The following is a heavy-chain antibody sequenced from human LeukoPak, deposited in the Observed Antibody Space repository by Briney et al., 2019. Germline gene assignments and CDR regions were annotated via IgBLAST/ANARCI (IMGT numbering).Heavy chain of an antibody. Sequence: SETLSLTCTVSGGSISSYYWSWIRQPPGKGLEWIGYIYYSGSTNYNPSLKSRVTMSVDTSKNQFSLKLSSVTAADTAVYYCARDIGQWLVPNWFDPWGQGTLVTVSS. CDR1: GGSISSYY. CDR3: ARDIGQWLVPNWFDP. J-gene: IGHJ5*02. V-gene: IGHV4-59*12. CDR2: IYYSGST. D-gene: IGHD6-19*01.